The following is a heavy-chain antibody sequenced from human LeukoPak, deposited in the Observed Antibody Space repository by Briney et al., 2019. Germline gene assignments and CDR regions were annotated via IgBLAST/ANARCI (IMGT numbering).Heavy chain of an antibody. Sequence: GGSLRLSCVASGITFSNYAVSWVRQAPEKGLDWVSVISGSAHKIRYADSVKGRFTISRDNSKNTLYLQMNSLRAEDTAVYYCAKENRPSIAACPIDYWGQGTLVTVSS. CDR2: ISGSAHKI. D-gene: IGHD6-6*01. J-gene: IGHJ4*02. CDR1: GITFSNYA. CDR3: AKENRPSIAACPIDY. V-gene: IGHV3-23*01.